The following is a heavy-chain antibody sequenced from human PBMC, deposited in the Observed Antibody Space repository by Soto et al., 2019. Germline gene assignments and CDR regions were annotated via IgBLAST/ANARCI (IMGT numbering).Heavy chain of an antibody. CDR3: ARDLGYCSSTSCQRGVFYYYYGMDV. J-gene: IGHJ6*02. Sequence: GGSLRLSCAASGFTFSDYYMSWIRQAPGKGLEWVSYISSSSSYTNYADSVKGRFTISRDNAKNSLYLQMNSLRAEDTAVYYCARDLGYCSSTSCQRGVFYYYYGMDVWGQGTTVTVSS. V-gene: IGHV3-11*06. CDR1: GFTFSDYY. D-gene: IGHD2-2*01. CDR2: ISSSSSYT.